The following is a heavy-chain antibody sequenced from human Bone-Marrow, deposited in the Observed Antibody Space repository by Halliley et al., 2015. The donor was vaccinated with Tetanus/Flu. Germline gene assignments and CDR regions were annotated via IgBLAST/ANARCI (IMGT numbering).Heavy chain of an antibody. V-gene: IGHV4-30-4*01. Sequence: GYIYSSGSTYYNPSFPSRVTISTEESKNPFSLRLTSVTAADTAVYFCARYYYDGTGLVSIDYWGQGTLVTVSS. CDR3: ARYYYDGTGLVSIDY. CDR2: IYSSGST. D-gene: IGHD3-22*01. J-gene: IGHJ4*02.